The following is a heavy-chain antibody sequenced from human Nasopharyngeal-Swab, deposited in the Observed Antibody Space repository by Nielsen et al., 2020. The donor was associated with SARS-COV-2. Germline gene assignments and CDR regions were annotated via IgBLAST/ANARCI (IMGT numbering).Heavy chain of an antibody. J-gene: IGHJ4*02. V-gene: IGHV4-34*01. Sequence: WIRQPPGKGLEWIGEINHSGSTNYNPSLKSRVTISVDTSKNQFSLKLSSVTAADTAVYYCARERGGPRDDSSGYLYYFDYWGQGTLVPSPQ. D-gene: IGHD3-22*01. CDR3: ARERGGPRDDSSGYLYYFDY. CDR2: INHSGST.